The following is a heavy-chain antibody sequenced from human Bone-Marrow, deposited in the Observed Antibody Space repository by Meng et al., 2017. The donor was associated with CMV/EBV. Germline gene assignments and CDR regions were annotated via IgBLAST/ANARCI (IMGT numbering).Heavy chain of an antibody. D-gene: IGHD2/OR15-2a*01. CDR3: AHKPGHKNTDYGMDV. J-gene: IGHJ6*02. Sequence: SGPTLVKPTQTLTLTCTFSGFSLSTSGVGVGWIRQPPGKALEWLALIYWNDDKRYSPSLKTRLTITKDTSKNQVVLTMTNMEPVDTATYYCAHKPGHKNTDYGMDVWGQGTTVTVSS. CDR2: IYWNDDK. CDR1: GFSLSTSGVG. V-gene: IGHV2-5*01.